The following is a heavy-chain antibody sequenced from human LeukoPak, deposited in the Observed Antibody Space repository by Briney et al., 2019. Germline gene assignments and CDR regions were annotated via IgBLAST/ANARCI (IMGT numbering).Heavy chain of an antibody. D-gene: IGHD4-17*01. CDR2: INPNSGGT. V-gene: IGHV1-2*02. J-gene: IGHJ4*02. Sequence: ASVKVSCKASGYTFTGYYIHWVRQAPEQGLEWMGWINPNSGGTNYAQKFQGRVTMTRDTSISTAYMELSRLRSDDTAVYYCARLKIMTTVTTPFDYWGQGTLVTVSS. CDR3: ARLKIMTTVTTPFDY. CDR1: GYTFTGYY.